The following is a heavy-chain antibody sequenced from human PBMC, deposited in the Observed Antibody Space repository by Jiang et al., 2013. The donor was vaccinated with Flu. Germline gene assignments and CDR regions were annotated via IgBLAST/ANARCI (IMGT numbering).Heavy chain of an antibody. CDR2: IDPTGSYT. CDR1: GYSFTNYW. CDR3: ARHRVAATGSFDY. J-gene: IGHJ4*02. Sequence: GAEVKKPGESLRISCKGSGYSFTNYWITWVRQKPGKGLEWMGRIDPTGSYTNYSPSFQGHVTLSADKALNTAYLQLSSLKASDTAIYYCARHRVAATGSFDYWGQGTLVTVSS. D-gene: IGHD6-25*01. V-gene: IGHV5-10-1*01.